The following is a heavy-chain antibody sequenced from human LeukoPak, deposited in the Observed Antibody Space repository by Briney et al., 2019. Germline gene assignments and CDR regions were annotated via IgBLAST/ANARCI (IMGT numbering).Heavy chain of an antibody. D-gene: IGHD6-19*01. CDR1: GDSISNYY. Sequence: SEPLSLTCTVSGDSISNYYWSWIRQPPGKGLEWIGYIDYSGSTNYNPSLKSQVTISVDTSKNQFSLKLSSATAADTAVYYCARTVATTARPFDIWGQGTMVTVSS. V-gene: IGHV4-59*01. J-gene: IGHJ3*02. CDR2: IDYSGST. CDR3: ARTVATTARPFDI.